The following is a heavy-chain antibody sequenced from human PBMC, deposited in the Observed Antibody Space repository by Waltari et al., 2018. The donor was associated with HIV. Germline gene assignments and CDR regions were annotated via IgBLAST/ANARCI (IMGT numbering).Heavy chain of an antibody. D-gene: IGHD4-17*01. J-gene: IGHJ5*02. CDR2: IYYSGST. CDR3: ASSTVTTGFWFDP. CDR1: GGSISSSSYY. Sequence: QLQLQESGPGLVKPSETLSLTCTVSGGSISSSSYYWGWIRQPPGKGLEWIGSIYYSGSTYYNPCLKSRVTISVDTSKNQFSLKLSSVTAADTAVYYCASSTVTTGFWFDPWGQGTLVTVSS. V-gene: IGHV4-39*01.